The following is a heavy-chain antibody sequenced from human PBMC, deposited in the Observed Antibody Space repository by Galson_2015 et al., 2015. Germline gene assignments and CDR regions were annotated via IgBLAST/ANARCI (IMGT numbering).Heavy chain of an antibody. J-gene: IGHJ3*02. V-gene: IGHV3-74*01. D-gene: IGHD2-21*02. CDR1: GFTFSRYW. CDR2: TNSDGSST. Sequence: SLRLSCAASGFTFSRYWMHWVRQAPGKGLVWVSRTNSDGSSTSYVDSVKGRLTISRDNAKNTLYLQMNSLRAEDTAVYYCARGSSGGDSAAFEIWGQGTMVTVSS. CDR3: ARGSSGGDSAAFEI.